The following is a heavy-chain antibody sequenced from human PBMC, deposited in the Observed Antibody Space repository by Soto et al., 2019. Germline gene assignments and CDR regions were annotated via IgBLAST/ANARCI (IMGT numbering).Heavy chain of an antibody. CDR2: IYYSGST. D-gene: IGHD3-22*01. J-gene: IGHJ5*02. CDR1: GGSISSYY. CDR3: ARDYYDREGSNWFDP. Sequence: PSETLSLTCTVSGGSISSYYWSWIRQPPGKGLEWIGYIYYSGSTNYNPSLKSRVTISVDTSKNQFSLKLSSVTAADTAVYYCARDYYDREGSNWFDPWGQGTLVTVSS. V-gene: IGHV4-59*01.